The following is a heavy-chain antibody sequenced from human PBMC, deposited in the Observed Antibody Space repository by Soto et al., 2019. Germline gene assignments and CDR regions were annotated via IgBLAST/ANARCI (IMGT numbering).Heavy chain of an antibody. CDR2: ISSSGSTI. CDR3: ARDENGVSGGSTPGMDV. Sequence: GGSLRLSCAASGFTFSSYEMNWVRQAPGKGLEWVSYISSSGSTIYYADSVKGRFTISRDNAKNSLYLQMNSLRAEDTAVYYCARDENGVSGGSTPGMDVWGQGTTVTVSS. J-gene: IGHJ6*02. CDR1: GFTFSSYE. V-gene: IGHV3-48*03. D-gene: IGHD3-3*01.